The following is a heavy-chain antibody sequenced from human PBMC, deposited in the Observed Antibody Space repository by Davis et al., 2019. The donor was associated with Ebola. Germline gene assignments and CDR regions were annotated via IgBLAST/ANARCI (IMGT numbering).Heavy chain of an antibody. Sequence: PGGSLRLSCAASGFTFSSYAMSWVRQAPGKGLEWVSTISAVGGSTYYADSVKGRFTISRDNAKNSLYLQMNSLRAEDTAVYYCARADYSNYPFDYWGQGTLVTVSS. CDR3: ARADYSNYPFDY. V-gene: IGHV3-23*01. CDR2: ISAVGGST. CDR1: GFTFSSYA. J-gene: IGHJ4*02. D-gene: IGHD4-11*01.